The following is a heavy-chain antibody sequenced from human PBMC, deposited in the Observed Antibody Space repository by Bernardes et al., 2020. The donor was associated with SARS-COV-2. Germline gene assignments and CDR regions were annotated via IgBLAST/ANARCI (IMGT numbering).Heavy chain of an antibody. V-gene: IGHV4-39*01. J-gene: IGHJ4*02. CDR2: IYYSGST. Sequence: SETLSLTCTVSGGSISSSSYYWGWIRQPPGKGLEWIGSIYYSGSTYYNPSLKSRVTISVDTSKNQFSLKLSSVTAADTAVYYCAGPPFDSSGYYYYYWGQGTLVTVAS. CDR3: AGPPFDSSGYYYYY. D-gene: IGHD3-22*01. CDR1: GGSISSSSYY.